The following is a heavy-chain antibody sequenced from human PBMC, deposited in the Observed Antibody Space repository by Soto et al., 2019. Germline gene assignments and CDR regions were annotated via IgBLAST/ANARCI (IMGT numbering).Heavy chain of an antibody. Sequence: DVKLVESGGGLIQPGASLRLSCAAFGLTISGKKYVAWVRQAPGKGLEWVSALYDVDGSFYADSVTGRFTTSSDSSKTTVYLQMNDLRPDDTAVYYCATWHEREHAFDVWGQGTTVTISS. CDR1: GLTISGKKY. CDR2: LYDVDGS. V-gene: IGHV3-53*01. D-gene: IGHD1-1*01. CDR3: ATWHEREHAFDV. J-gene: IGHJ3*01.